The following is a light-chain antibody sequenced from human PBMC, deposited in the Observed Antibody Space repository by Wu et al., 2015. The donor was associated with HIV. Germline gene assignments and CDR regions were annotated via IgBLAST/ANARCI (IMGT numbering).Light chain of an antibody. CDR3: QKYNSAPWT. CDR1: QGISNY. Sequence: QLTQSPDSLSASIGDRVTITCRASQGISNYLAWYQQKPGKVPKLLIYTAFTLQSGVPSRFSGSGSGTDFTLTISSLQPEDVATYYCQKYNSAPWTFGQGTKVEIK. J-gene: IGKJ1*01. CDR2: TAF. V-gene: IGKV1-27*01.